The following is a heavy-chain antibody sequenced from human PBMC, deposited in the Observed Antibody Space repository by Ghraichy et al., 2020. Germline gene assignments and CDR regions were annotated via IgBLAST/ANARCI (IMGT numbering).Heavy chain of an antibody. CDR3: ARGPMEYYDILTGYSPIDY. V-gene: IGHV3-21*01. CDR2: ISSSSSYI. J-gene: IGHJ4*02. Sequence: GGSLRLSCAASGFTFSSYSMNWVRQAPGKGLEWVSSISSSSSYIYYADSVKGRFTISRDNAKNSLYLQMNSLRAEDTAVYYCARGPMEYYDILTGYSPIDYWGQGTLVTVSS. D-gene: IGHD3-9*01. CDR1: GFTFSSYS.